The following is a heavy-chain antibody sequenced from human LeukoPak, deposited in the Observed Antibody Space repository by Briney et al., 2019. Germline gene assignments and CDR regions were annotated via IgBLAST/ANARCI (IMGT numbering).Heavy chain of an antibody. CDR1: GGSISSSSYY. D-gene: IGHD6-13*01. Sequence: PSETLSLTCTVSGGSISSSSYYWGWIRQPPGKGLEWIGSIYHSGSTYYNPSLKGRVTISVDTSKTQVSLKLSSVTAADTAVYYCARDPAVGWYFDLWGRGTLVTVSS. CDR2: IYHSGST. J-gene: IGHJ2*01. V-gene: IGHV4-39*07. CDR3: ARDPAVGWYFDL.